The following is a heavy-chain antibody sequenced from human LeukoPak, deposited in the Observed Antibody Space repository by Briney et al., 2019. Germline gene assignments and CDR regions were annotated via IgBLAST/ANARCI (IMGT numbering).Heavy chain of an antibody. V-gene: IGHV3-23*01. Sequence: GGSLRLSCAASGFTFSSFAMSWVRQAQGKGLEWVSTISGSGGTTYYADSVEGRFTISRDNSENTLYLQMDSLRAEDTAVYYCAKDRFSIGSSSDYWGQGTLVTVSS. J-gene: IGHJ4*02. D-gene: IGHD3-3*01. CDR2: ISGSGGTT. CDR3: AKDRFSIGSSSDY. CDR1: GFTFSSFA.